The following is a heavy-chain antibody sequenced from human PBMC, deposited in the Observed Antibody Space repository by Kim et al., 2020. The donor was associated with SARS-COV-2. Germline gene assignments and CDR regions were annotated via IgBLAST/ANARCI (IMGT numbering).Heavy chain of an antibody. CDR1: GFTFSSYA. D-gene: IGHD2-15*01. Sequence: GGSLRLSCAASGFTFSSYAMHWVRQAPGKGLEWVAVISYDGSNKYYADSVKGRFTISRDNSKNTLYLQMNSLRAEDTAVYYCARDQLGYCSGGSCYSYGMDVWGQGTTVTVSS. CDR2: ISYDGSNK. J-gene: IGHJ6*02. CDR3: ARDQLGYCSGGSCYSYGMDV. V-gene: IGHV3-30*04.